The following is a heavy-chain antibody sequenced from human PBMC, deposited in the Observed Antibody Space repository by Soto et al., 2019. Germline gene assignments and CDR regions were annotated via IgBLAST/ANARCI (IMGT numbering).Heavy chain of an antibody. CDR2: IGDSGTST. CDR3: AKFRYCSSSNCHLDFDY. Sequence: EVQLLESGGGLVQPGGSLRLSCAASGFTFSSYAMSWVRQAPGEGLEWVSSIGDSGTSTYYVDSVKGRFTISRDNTQNPMFLQITSLRAEDTAVYFCAKFRYCSSSNCHLDFDYWGQGTLVTVSS. CDR1: GFTFSSYA. V-gene: IGHV3-23*01. J-gene: IGHJ4*02. D-gene: IGHD2-2*01.